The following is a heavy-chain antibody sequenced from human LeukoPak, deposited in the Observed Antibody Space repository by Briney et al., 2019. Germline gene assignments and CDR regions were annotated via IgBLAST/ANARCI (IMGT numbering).Heavy chain of an antibody. CDR1: GGSISSGDYY. CDR2: IYYSGST. D-gene: IGHD1-26*01. Sequence: SQTLSLTCTVSGGSISSGDYYWSWIRQPPGKGLEWIGYIYYSGSTYYNPPLKSRVTISVDTSKNQFSLKLSSVTAADTAVYYCARDRSLIVGPPDGYFDYWGQGILVTVSS. CDR3: ARDRSLIVGPPDGYFDY. V-gene: IGHV4-30-4*08. J-gene: IGHJ4*02.